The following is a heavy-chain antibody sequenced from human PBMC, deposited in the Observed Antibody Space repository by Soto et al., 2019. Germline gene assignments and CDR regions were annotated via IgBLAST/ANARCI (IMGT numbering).Heavy chain of an antibody. Sequence: QVQLQESGPGLVKPSETLSLTCTVSGDSIRSYYWSWIRQPPGKGLEWIGHMYHSGSTNYNPSLRSRVTILGDTSKNPCSLNLNSVTAADTAVYYCARNGGGSASWFDNWGQGTLVTVSS. CDR2: MYHSGST. J-gene: IGHJ5*02. V-gene: IGHV4-59*08. D-gene: IGHD2-15*01. CDR3: ARNGGGSASWFDN. CDR1: GDSIRSYY.